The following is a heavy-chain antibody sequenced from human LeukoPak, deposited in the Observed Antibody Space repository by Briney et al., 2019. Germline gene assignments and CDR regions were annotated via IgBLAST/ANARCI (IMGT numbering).Heavy chain of an antibody. CDR2: IYSGGST. V-gene: IGHV3-66*02. CDR3: AKDVQYSSGWYTTLIQGVGY. J-gene: IGHJ4*02. Sequence: PGGSLRLSCAASGFTVSSNYMSWVRQAPGKGLEWVSVIYSGGSTYYADSVKGRFTVSRDNSKNTLYLQMNSLRAEDTAVYYCAKDVQYSSGWYTTLIQGVGYWGQGTLVTVSS. CDR1: GFTVSSNY. D-gene: IGHD6-19*01.